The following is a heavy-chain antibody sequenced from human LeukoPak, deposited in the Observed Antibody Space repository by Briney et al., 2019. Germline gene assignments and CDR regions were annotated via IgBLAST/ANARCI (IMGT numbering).Heavy chain of an antibody. Sequence: ASVKVSRKASGYTFTSYDINWVRQATGQGLEWMGWMNPNSGNTGYAQKFQGRVTMTRNTSISTAYMELSSLRSEDTAVYYCARGRTTVTYNWFDPWGQGTLVTVSS. D-gene: IGHD4-17*01. V-gene: IGHV1-8*01. CDR3: ARGRTTVTYNWFDP. CDR1: GYTFTSYD. J-gene: IGHJ5*02. CDR2: MNPNSGNT.